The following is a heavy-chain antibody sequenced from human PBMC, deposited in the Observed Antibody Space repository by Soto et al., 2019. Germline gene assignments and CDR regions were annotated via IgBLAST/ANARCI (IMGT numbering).Heavy chain of an antibody. V-gene: IGHV1-8*01. CDR3: AGDLDCGGDCYSDAFHI. D-gene: IGHD2-21*01. J-gene: IGHJ3*02. CDR1: GYTFISND. CDR2: MNPNTGNT. Sequence: QVQLVQSGAEVKKPGASVKVSCSASGYTFISNDINWVRQAPGQGLDWMGWMNPNTGNTGYAQKFQGRVTMTRSTPISTAYTGLCSLRSEDTAVYCCAGDLDCGGDCYSDAFHICGLGTVVAVAS.